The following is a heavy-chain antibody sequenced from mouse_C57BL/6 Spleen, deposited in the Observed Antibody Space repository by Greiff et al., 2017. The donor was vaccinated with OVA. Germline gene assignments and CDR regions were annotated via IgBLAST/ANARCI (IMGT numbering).Heavy chain of an antibody. D-gene: IGHD1-1*01. V-gene: IGHV1-26*01. CDR2: INPNNGGT. Sequence: EVQLQQSGPELVKPGASVKISCKASGYTFTDYYMNWVKQSHGKSLEWIGDINPNNGGTSYNQKFKGKATLTVDKASSTAYMELRSLTSEDSAVYYCASRGLLWFAYWGQGTLVTVSA. J-gene: IGHJ3*01. CDR3: ASRGLLWFAY. CDR1: GYTFTDYY.